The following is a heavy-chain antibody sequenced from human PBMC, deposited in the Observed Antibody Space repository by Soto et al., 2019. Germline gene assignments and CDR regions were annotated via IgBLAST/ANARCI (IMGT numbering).Heavy chain of an antibody. CDR1: GDSINSGAYY. CDR2: IYSDGGT. CDR3: ARGLVEWSNDL. J-gene: IGHJ5*02. Sequence: TLSLTCAVAGDSINSGAYYWTWIRQHPGKGLEWLGCIYSDGGTDYSPSLKSRLTMSMDTSKNQFSLRLTSVTAADTAVYYCARGLVEWSNDLWGQGTLVTVSS. D-gene: IGHD3-3*01. V-gene: IGHV4-31*11.